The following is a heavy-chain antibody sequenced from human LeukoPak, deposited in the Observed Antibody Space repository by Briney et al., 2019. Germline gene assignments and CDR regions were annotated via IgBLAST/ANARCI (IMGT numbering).Heavy chain of an antibody. CDR1: GGSISSYY. CDR3: ARGYSSGWYGGFDY. J-gene: IGHJ4*02. CDR2: IYYSGST. V-gene: IGHV4-59*01. D-gene: IGHD6-19*01. Sequence: SETLSLTCTVSGGSISSYYWSWIRQPPGKGVEWIGYIYYSGSTNYNPSLKSRVTISVDTSRNQFSLKLSSVTAADTAVYYCARGYSSGWYGGFDYWGQGTLVTVSS.